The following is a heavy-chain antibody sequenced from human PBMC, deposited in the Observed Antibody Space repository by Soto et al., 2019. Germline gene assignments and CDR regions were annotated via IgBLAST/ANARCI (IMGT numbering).Heavy chain of an antibody. CDR2: ISWNSGSI. Sequence: EVQLVESGGGLVQPGRSLRLSCAASGFAFDDYAMHWVRQAPGKGLEWVSGISWNSGSIGYADSVKGRFTISRDNAKNSLYLQMNSLRAEDTALYYCANDISTYYFYGMDVWGQGTTVTVSS. CDR3: ANDISTYYFYGMDV. V-gene: IGHV3-9*01. D-gene: IGHD2-2*01. J-gene: IGHJ6*02. CDR1: GFAFDDYA.